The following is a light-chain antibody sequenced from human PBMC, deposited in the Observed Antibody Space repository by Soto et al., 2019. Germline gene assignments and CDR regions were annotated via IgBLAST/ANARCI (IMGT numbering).Light chain of an antibody. CDR3: SSYSSSSTLVV. CDR1: SSDVGGFLY. V-gene: IGLV2-14*01. J-gene: IGLJ2*01. CDR2: AVS. Sequence: QSALTLPASVSGSPGQSITISCTGTSSDVGGFLYVSWFQQHPGKAPKLMIYAVSNRPSGISNRFSGSKSGNTASLTISGLQAEDEADYYCSSYSSSSTLVVFGGGTKLTVL.